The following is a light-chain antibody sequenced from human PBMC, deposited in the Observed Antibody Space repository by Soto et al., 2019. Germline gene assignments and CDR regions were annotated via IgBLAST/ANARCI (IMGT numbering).Light chain of an antibody. CDR3: QQYKNWPHT. V-gene: IGKV3-15*01. J-gene: IGKJ1*01. CDR2: GAS. Sequence: ETVMTQSPDTLSLSPGERATLSCRASQSVSDNLAWYQQRPGQGPRLLIYGASTRATGIPARFSGSGSGTEFTLTISSLQSEDFAAYYCQQYKNWPHTFGQGTKVDIK. CDR1: QSVSDN.